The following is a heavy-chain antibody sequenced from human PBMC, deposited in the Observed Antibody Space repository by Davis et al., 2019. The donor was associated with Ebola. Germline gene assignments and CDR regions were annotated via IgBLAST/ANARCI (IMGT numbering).Heavy chain of an antibody. CDR3: ARDPKQWLARGAFDI. Sequence: PGGSLRLSCAASGFTFSSYSMNWVRQAPGKGLEWVSSISSSSTYIYYADSVKGRFTTSRDNAKNSLYLQMNSLRAEDTAVYYCARDPKQWLARGAFDIWGQGTMVTVSS. CDR1: GFTFSSYS. V-gene: IGHV3-21*01. D-gene: IGHD6-19*01. CDR2: ISSSSTYI. J-gene: IGHJ3*02.